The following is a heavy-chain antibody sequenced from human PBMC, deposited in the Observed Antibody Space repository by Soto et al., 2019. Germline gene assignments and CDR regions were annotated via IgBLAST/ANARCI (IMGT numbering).Heavy chain of an antibody. Sequence: QVPLVQSGAEVKKPGASVKVSCKASGYTFTSYAMHWVRQAPGQRLEWMGWINAGNGNTKYSQKFQGRVTITRDTSASTAYMELSSLRSEDTAVYYCARTARYCSSTSCHNWFDPWGQGTLVTVSS. CDR2: INAGNGNT. CDR3: ARTARYCSSTSCHNWFDP. CDR1: GYTFTSYA. J-gene: IGHJ5*02. D-gene: IGHD2-2*01. V-gene: IGHV1-3*01.